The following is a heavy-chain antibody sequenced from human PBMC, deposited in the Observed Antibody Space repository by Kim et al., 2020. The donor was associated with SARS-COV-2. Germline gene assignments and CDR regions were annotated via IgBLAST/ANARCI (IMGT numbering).Heavy chain of an antibody. CDR3: ARETYYDILTGYYTPHGMDV. Sequence: ASVKVSCKASGYSFTSYGISWVRQAPGQGLEWMGWISAYNGNTNYAQKFQGRFTMTTGTSTSTAYMELRSLRSDDAAVYYCARETYYDILTGYYTPHGMDVWGQGTTVTVSS. J-gene: IGHJ6*02. V-gene: IGHV1-18*04. D-gene: IGHD3-9*01. CDR1: GYSFTSYG. CDR2: ISAYNGNT.